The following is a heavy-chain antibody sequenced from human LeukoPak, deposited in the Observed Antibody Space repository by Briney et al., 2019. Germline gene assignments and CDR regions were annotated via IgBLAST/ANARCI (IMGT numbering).Heavy chain of an antibody. CDR2: ISSNGGST. V-gene: IGHV3-64D*06. Sequence: GGSLRLSCSASGFTFSSYAMLWVRQAPGKGLEYVSAISSNGGSTYYADSVKGRFTISRDNSKNTLYLQMNSLRAEDTAVYYCARRVVVPAAPYYFDYWGQGTLVTVSS. D-gene: IGHD2-2*01. CDR1: GFTFSSYA. J-gene: IGHJ4*02. CDR3: ARRVVVPAAPYYFDY.